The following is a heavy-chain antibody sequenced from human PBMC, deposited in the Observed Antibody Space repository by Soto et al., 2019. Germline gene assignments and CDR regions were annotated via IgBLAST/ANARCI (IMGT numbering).Heavy chain of an antibody. V-gene: IGHV4-30-2*01. CDR3: ARIYPYDSSGYSDAFDI. Sequence: SETLSLTYAVSGGSISSGGYSWSWIRQPPGKGLEWIGYIYHSGSTYYNPSLKSRVTVSVDRSKNQFSLKLSSVTAADTAVYYCARIYPYDSSGYSDAFDIWGQGTMVTVSS. CDR1: GGSISSGGYS. D-gene: IGHD3-22*01. J-gene: IGHJ3*02. CDR2: IYHSGST.